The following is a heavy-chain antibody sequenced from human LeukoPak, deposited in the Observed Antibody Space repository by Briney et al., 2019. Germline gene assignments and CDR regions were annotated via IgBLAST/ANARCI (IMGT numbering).Heavy chain of an antibody. V-gene: IGHV4-4*02. CDR2: IYHSGST. Sequence: SETLSLTCDVSGGSITNYHWWSWVRQPPGQGLEWIGEIYHSGSTNYNPSLKSRVTISVDKSKNQFSLKLTSVTAADTAVYYCARVTGYVIEDYFDYWGQGTLVTVSS. D-gene: IGHD3-22*01. CDR3: ARVTGYVIEDYFDY. CDR1: GGSITNYHW. J-gene: IGHJ4*02.